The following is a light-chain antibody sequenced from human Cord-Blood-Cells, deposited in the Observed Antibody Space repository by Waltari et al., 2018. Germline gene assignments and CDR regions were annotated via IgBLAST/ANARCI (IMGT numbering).Light chain of an antibody. V-gene: IGKV4-1*01. CDR3: QQYYSTPPT. J-gene: IGKJ1*01. Sequence: DIVMTQSPDSLAVSLGERATINCKSSQSVLYSSTNKNYLVWYQQKPGQPPKLLIYWASTRESGVPDRFSGSGSGTDFTLTISSLQAEDVAVYYCQQYYSTPPTFGQGTKVEIK. CDR1: QSVLYSSTNKNY. CDR2: WAS.